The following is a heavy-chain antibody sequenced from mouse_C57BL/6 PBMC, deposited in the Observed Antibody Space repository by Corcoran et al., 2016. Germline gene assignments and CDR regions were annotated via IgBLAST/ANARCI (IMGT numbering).Heavy chain of an antibody. V-gene: IGHV9-3*01. D-gene: IGHD1-1*01. J-gene: IGHJ1*03. Sequence: QIQLVQSGPELKKPGETVKISCKASGYTFTTYGMSWVKQAPGKGLKWMGWINTYSGVPTYADDFKGRFAFSLETSASTAYLQINNLKNEDTATYFCARSDYGSSYGYWYFDVWGTGTTVTVSS. CDR2: INTYSGVP. CDR1: GYTFTTYG. CDR3: ARSDYGSSYGYWYFDV.